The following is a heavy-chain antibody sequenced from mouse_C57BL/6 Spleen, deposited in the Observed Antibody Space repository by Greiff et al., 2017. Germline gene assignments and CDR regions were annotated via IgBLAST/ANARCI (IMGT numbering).Heavy chain of an antibody. V-gene: IGHV1-76*01. CDR3: ARGDSNYASWFAY. CDR1: GYTFTDYY. CDR2: IYPGSGNT. Sequence: QVQLQQSGAELVRPGASVKLSCKASGYTFTDYYINWVKQRPGQGLEWIARIYPGSGNTYYNEKFKGKATLTAEKSSSTAYMQLSSLTSEDSAVYCCARGDSNYASWFAYWGQGTLVTVSA. D-gene: IGHD2-5*01. J-gene: IGHJ3*01.